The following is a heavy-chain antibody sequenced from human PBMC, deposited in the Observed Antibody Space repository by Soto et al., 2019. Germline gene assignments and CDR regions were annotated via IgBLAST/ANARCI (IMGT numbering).Heavy chain of an antibody. J-gene: IGHJ6*02. Sequence: QMQLQESGPELVKPSQTLSLICTVSGYSMTSGGYYWSWIRHLPGKGLEWFGYIYYSGGTQFNPSLKSRVSMSVDTSKNQFSLRLSSVTAADTAVYYCATLLGSHQHYYFGIDVWGQGTTVTVSS. CDR3: ATLLGSHQHYYFGIDV. V-gene: IGHV4-31*03. CDR2: IYYSGGT. D-gene: IGHD2-2*01. CDR1: GYSMTSGGYY.